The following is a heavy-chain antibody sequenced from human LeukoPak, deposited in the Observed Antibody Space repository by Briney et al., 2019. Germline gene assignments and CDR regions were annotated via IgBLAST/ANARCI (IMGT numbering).Heavy chain of an antibody. V-gene: IGHV3-74*01. CDR3: ARGNVADYKLIDY. CDR1: GFPFSIYW. J-gene: IGHJ4*02. CDR2: INTDGSST. D-gene: IGHD4-11*01. Sequence: PGGSLRLSCAASGFPFSIYWMHWVRQARGKGLVWVSRINTDGSSTSYADSVKGRFTFSRDNAKNALYLQLSSLRVEDTAVYFCARGNVADYKLIDYWGRGTLVTVSS.